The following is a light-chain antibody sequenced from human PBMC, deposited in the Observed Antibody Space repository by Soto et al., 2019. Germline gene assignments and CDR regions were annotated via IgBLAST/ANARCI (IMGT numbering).Light chain of an antibody. V-gene: IGKV3-15*01. CDR2: GVS. J-gene: IGKJ5*01. Sequence: EIVMTQSPATLSVSPGARATLSCRASQSIGSNLSWYQQKPGQAPRLLIYGVSTRATGIPARFSGSGSGTEFTLTISSLQSEDFAVYYCQQYNNWPITFGQGTRPE. CDR3: QQYNNWPIT. CDR1: QSIGSN.